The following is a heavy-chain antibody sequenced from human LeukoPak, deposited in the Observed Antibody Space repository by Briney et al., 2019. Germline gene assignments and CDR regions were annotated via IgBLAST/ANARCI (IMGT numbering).Heavy chain of an antibody. J-gene: IGHJ4*02. CDR1: GDSVSNGNYY. CDR3: ARSQNYYGSGDY. CDR2: IYYTGKT. Sequence: PSETLSLTCTVSGDSVSNGNYYWSWLRQPPGKALEWIGYIYYTGKTYYNPSLEGRVTILVDTSRNHFSVKLSSVTAGDTAVYHCARSQNYYGSGDYWSQGTLVTVSS. V-gene: IGHV4-61*03. D-gene: IGHD3-10*01.